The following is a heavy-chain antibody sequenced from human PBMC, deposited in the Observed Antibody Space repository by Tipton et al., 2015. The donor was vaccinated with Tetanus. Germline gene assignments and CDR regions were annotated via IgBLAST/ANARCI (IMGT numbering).Heavy chain of an antibody. CDR3: ARERIEAFYYHGLDV. CDR2: IYYSGST. D-gene: IGHD2-21*01. Sequence: TLSLTCTVSGGSISSYYWSWIRQPLGKGLEWIGYIYYSGSTNYNPSLRSRVTISVDTSKNQFSLKLSSVTAADTAVYYCARERIEAFYYHGLDVWGPGTTVTVSS. CDR1: GGSISSYY. J-gene: IGHJ6*02. V-gene: IGHV4-59*01.